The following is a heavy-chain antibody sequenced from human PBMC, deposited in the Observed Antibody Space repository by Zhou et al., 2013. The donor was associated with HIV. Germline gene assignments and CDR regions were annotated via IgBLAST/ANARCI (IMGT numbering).Heavy chain of an antibody. J-gene: IGHJ4*02. CDR3: ASTGETFDF. CDR1: GDTFSSSV. Sequence: QVQLVQSGAEVKKPGSSVKVSCKASGDTFSSSVISWVRQAPGQGLEWMGGIIPLFDTPNYAQKFQGRVTISTDESTSTAYMELNSLRSEDTAVYYCASTGETFDFWGQGTLVIVSA. V-gene: IGHV1-69*05. D-gene: IGHD7-27*01. CDR2: IIPLFDTP.